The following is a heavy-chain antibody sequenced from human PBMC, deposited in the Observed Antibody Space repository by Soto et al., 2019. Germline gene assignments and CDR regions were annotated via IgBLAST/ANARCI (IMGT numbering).Heavy chain of an antibody. V-gene: IGHV1-69*01. Sequence: QVQLVQSGAEVKKPGSSVKVSCKASGGTFSSYAISWVRQAPGQGLEWMGGIIPIFGTANYAQKFQGRVTITADESTSTAYMALSSLRSEDTAVYYCASGVYYDSSGYPPYWYFDLWGRGTLVTVSS. CDR3: ASGVYYDSSGYPPYWYFDL. CDR1: GGTFSSYA. D-gene: IGHD3-22*01. J-gene: IGHJ2*01. CDR2: IIPIFGTA.